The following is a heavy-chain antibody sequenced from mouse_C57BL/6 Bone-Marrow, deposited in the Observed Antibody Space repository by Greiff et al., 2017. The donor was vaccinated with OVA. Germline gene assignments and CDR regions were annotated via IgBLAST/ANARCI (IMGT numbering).Heavy chain of an antibody. V-gene: IGHV1-55*01. CDR3: ARYGTAQATYYFDY. CDR1: GYTFPSYW. J-gene: IGHJ2*01. CDR2: IYPGSGST. D-gene: IGHD3-2*02. Sequence: VQLQQPGAELVQPGASVKMSCKASGYTFPSYWITWVQQRPGQGLEWIGAIYPGSGSTNYNEKFKSKATLTVDTSSSTAYMQLSSLTSENSAVYYCARYGTAQATYYFDYWGQGTTLTVSS.